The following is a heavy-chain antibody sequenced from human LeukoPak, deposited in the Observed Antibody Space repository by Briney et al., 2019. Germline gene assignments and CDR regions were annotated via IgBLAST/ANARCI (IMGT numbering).Heavy chain of an antibody. CDR3: ASGCSIPS. V-gene: IGHV3-23*01. Sequence: GSLRLSCAASGFTFSSYAMNWVRQAPGKGLEWVSAISGSGGSTYYAESVKGRFTISRDNSKNTLSLQMNSLRAEDTAVYYCASGCSIPSWGQGILVTVSS. D-gene: IGHD6-13*01. J-gene: IGHJ5*02. CDR2: ISGSGGST. CDR1: GFTFSSYA.